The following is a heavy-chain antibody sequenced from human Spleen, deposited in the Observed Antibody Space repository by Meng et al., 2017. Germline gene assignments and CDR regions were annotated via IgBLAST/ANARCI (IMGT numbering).Heavy chain of an antibody. D-gene: IGHD3-22*01. J-gene: IGHJ4*02. CDR1: GYTFTGYY. CDR2: INPNSGGT. CDR3: ARDDRSGYYPFADY. V-gene: IGHV1-2*06. Sequence: QVQLVQSGAEVRMPGASVKVSGKASGYTFTGYYLHWVRQAPGQGLEWMGRINPNSGGTNYAQKFQGRVTMTWDTSISTAYIELSSLRSDDTAFYYCARDDRSGYYPFADYWGQGTLVTVSS.